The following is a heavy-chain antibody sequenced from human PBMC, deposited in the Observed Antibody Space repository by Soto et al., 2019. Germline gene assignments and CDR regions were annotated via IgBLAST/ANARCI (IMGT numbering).Heavy chain of an antibody. Sequence: ASVKVSCKASGYTFTGYYMHWVRQAPGQGLEWMGWINPNSGGTNYAQKFQGWVTMTRDTSISTAYMELSRLRSDDTAVYYCARDSALFSHHPLVTTDYYYGMAVWGQGTTVTVSS. CDR2: INPNSGGT. CDR1: GYTFTGYY. J-gene: IGHJ6*02. V-gene: IGHV1-2*04. CDR3: ARDSALFSHHPLVTTDYYYGMAV. D-gene: IGHD4-17*01.